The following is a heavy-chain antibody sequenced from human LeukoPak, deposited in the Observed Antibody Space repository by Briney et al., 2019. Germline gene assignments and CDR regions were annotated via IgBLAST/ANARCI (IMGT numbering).Heavy chain of an antibody. V-gene: IGHV3-21*01. CDR2: ISHSSSYI. Sequence: GGSLRLSCAASGFTFSSYSMHWVRQAPGKGLERVSSISHSSSYIYYADSVKGRFTISRDNAKNSLYLQMNSLRAEDTAVYYCARDRESSSWYGGYFDYWGQGTLVTVSS. CDR1: GFTFSSYS. J-gene: IGHJ4*02. D-gene: IGHD6-13*01. CDR3: ARDRESSSWYGGYFDY.